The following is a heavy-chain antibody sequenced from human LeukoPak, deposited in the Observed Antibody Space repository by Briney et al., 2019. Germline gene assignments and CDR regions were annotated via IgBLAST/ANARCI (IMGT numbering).Heavy chain of an antibody. D-gene: IGHD7-27*01. V-gene: IGHV4-59*01. CDR1: GDFITAYY. Sequence: PSETLSLTCTVSGDFITAYYWSWIRQPPGKGLEWIGYVYYSGSTEYNPSLRSRVTISLEMSKHQFSLILTSATAADTAVYYCASNTGTVFDYWGQGALVTVSS. CDR2: VYYSGST. J-gene: IGHJ4*02. CDR3: ASNTGTVFDY.